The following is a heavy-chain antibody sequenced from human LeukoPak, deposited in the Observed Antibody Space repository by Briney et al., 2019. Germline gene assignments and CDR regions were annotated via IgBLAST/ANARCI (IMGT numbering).Heavy chain of an antibody. V-gene: IGHV4-30-2*01. D-gene: IGHD3-10*01. CDR1: GGSISSGGYS. Sequence: SQTLSLTCAVSGGSISSGGYSWRWIRQPPGKGLEWIGYIYHSGSTYYNPSLKSRVTISVDRSKNQFSLKLSSVTAADTAVYYCARESMVRGAFDIWGQGTMVTVSS. J-gene: IGHJ3*02. CDR2: IYHSGST. CDR3: ARESMVRGAFDI.